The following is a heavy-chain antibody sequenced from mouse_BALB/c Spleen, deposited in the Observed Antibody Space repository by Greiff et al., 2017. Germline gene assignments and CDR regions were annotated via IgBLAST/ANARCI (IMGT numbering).Heavy chain of an antibody. D-gene: IGHD2-1*01. V-gene: IGHV14-3*02. CDR1: GFNIKDTY. J-gene: IGHJ4*01. Sequence: EVKLQESGAELVKPGASVKLSCTASGFNIKDTYMHWVKQRPEQGLEWIGRIDPANGNTKYDPKFQGKATITADTSSNTAYLQLSSLTSEDTAVYYCARSYGNYVAMDYWGQGTSVTVSS. CDR2: IDPANGNT. CDR3: ARSYGNYVAMDY.